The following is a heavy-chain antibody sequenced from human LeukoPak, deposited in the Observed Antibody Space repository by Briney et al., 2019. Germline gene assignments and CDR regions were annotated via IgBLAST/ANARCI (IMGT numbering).Heavy chain of an antibody. CDR2: INPNSGGT. J-gene: IGHJ3*02. CDR1: GYTFTGYY. CDR3: ARDSIPGIAGKWAFDI. V-gene: IGHV1-2*04. Sequence: ASVKVSCKASGYTFTGYYMHWVRQAPGQGLEWMGWINPNSGGTNYAQKFQGWVTMTRDTSISTAYMELSRLRSDDTAVYYCARDSIPGIAGKWAFDIWSQGTMVTVSS. D-gene: IGHD6-13*01.